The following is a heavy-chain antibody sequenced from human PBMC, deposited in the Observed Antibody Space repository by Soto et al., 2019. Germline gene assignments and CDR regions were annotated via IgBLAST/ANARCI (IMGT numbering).Heavy chain of an antibody. V-gene: IGHV3-74*01. CDR2: INSDGSST. J-gene: IGHJ6*02. Sequence: EVQLVESGGGLVQPGGSLRLSCAASGFTVSSYWMHWVRQAPGKGLVWVSRINSDGSSTSYADSVKGRFTISRDNAKNTLYLQMNSLGAEDTAVYYFASLQNSLEYYYYGMDVWGQGTTVTVSS. CDR1: GFTVSSYW. CDR3: ASLQNSLEYYYYGMDV. D-gene: IGHD4-4*01.